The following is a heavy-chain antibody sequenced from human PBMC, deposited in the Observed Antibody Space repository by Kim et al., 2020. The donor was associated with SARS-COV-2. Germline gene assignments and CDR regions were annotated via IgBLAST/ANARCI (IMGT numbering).Heavy chain of an antibody. Sequence: GGSLRLSCAASGFMLSNYAMTWVRQAPGKGPEWVSGIKTSGDTTYYADSVKGRFTIARDNSKNTLYLQMNSLRADDTAVYYCAKDPYGGAYAGRFLDLWGRGTLVTVSS. J-gene: IGHJ2*01. CDR1: GFMLSNYA. CDR2: IKTSGDTT. D-gene: IGHD4-17*01. CDR3: AKDPYGGAYAGRFLDL. V-gene: IGHV3-23*01.